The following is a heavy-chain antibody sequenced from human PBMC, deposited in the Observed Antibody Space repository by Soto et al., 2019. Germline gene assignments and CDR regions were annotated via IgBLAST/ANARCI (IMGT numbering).Heavy chain of an antibody. J-gene: IGHJ6*02. Sequence: QVQLVQSGAEVKKPGASVKVSCKASGYTFTSYDINWVRQATGQGLEWMGWMNPNSGNTGYAQKFQGRVTMTRNTSISTAYMELSSLRSEATAVYYCVSGGNYYGSGSYPSYGMDVWGQGTTVTVSS. V-gene: IGHV1-8*01. CDR2: MNPNSGNT. CDR1: GYTFTSYD. CDR3: VSGGNYYGSGSYPSYGMDV. D-gene: IGHD3-10*01.